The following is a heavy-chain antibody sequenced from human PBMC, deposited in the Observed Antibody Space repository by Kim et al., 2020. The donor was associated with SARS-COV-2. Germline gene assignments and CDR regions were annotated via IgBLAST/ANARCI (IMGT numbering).Heavy chain of an antibody. CDR3: ARAVRITAFDY. CDR2: T. Sequence: TSYADSVKGQFTISRHNAKNTLYLQMNSLRAEDTAVYYCARAVRITAFDYWGQGTLVTVSS. J-gene: IGHJ4*02. D-gene: IGHD3-10*01. V-gene: IGHV3-53*04.